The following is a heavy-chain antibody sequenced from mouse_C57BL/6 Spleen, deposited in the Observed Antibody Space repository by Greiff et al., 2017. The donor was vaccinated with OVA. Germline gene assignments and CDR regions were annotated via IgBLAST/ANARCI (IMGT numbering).Heavy chain of an antibody. V-gene: IGHV1-53*01. CDR2: INPSNGGT. CDR1: GYTFTSSW. D-gene: IGHD2-3*01. CDR3: ARRSDDGSYAMDY. J-gene: IGHJ4*01. Sequence: QVQLQQPGTELVKPGASVKLSCKASGYTFTSSWMHWVKQRPGQGLEWIGNINPSNGGTNYNEKFKSKATLTVDKSSSTAYMQLSSLTSEDAAVYCCARRSDDGSYAMDYWGQGTAVTVSA.